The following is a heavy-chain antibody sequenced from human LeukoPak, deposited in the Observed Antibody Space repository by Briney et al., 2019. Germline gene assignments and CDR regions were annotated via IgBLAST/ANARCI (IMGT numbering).Heavy chain of an antibody. Sequence: SETLSLTCTVSGGSISSGGYYWSWIRQHPGKGLEWIGYIYYSGRTYYNPSLKSRVTISVDTSKDQFSLRLTSVTAADTAVFYCARMVLRYFDWSYHGYNFDYWGQGARVTVSS. V-gene: IGHV4-31*03. CDR3: ARMVLRYFDWSYHGYNFDY. J-gene: IGHJ4*02. D-gene: IGHD3-9*01. CDR2: IYYSGRT. CDR1: GGSISSGGYY.